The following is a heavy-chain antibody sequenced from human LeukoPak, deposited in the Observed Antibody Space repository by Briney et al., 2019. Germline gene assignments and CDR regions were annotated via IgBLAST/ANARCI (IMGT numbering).Heavy chain of an antibody. D-gene: IGHD3-22*01. CDR2: ISYDGSNK. J-gene: IGHJ4*02. CDR1: GFTISSYG. CDR3: AYLNYYDSSGYITGTDD. V-gene: IGHV3-30*03. Sequence: GGSLRLSCAASGFTISSYGMHWVRQAPGKGLERVAVISYDGSNKYYADSVKGRFTISRDNSKNTLYLQMNSLRAEDTAVYSCAYLNYYDSSGYITGTDDWGQGTLVTVSS.